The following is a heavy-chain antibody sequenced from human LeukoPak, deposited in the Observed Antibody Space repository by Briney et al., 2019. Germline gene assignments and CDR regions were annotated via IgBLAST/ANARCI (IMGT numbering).Heavy chain of an antibody. J-gene: IGHJ4*02. V-gene: IGHV6-1*01. D-gene: IGHD6-6*01. CDR3: ARSGSSSLGYFDS. Sequence: SQTLSLTCAISGDSVSSNSATWNWLRQSPSRGLEWLGRTYYRSKWYNDYAVSVKSRITINPDTSRNQFSLQLNSVTPEDTAVYYCARSGSSSLGYFDSWGQGTLVTVSS. CDR2: TYYRSKWYN. CDR1: GDSVSSNSAT.